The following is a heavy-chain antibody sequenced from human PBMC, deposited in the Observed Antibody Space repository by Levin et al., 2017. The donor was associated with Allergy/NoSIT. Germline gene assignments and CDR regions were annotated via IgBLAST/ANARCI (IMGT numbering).Heavy chain of an antibody. V-gene: IGHV1-2*02. CDR2: INPNSGGT. Sequence: ASVKVSCKASGYTFTDYYVHWVRQAPGQGLEWMGWINPNSGGTNYVQKFQGRVTMTRDTSISTAYMELRRLRSDDTAVYYCARDPSTPVAGPGDYWGQGTLVTVSS. CDR3: ARDPSTPVAGPGDY. D-gene: IGHD6-19*01. CDR1: GYTFTDYY. J-gene: IGHJ4*02.